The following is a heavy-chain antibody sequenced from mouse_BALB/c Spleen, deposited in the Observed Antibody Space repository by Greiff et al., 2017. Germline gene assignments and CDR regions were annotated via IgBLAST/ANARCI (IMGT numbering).Heavy chain of an antibody. V-gene: IGHV5-6-3*01. CDR1: GFTFSSYG. Sequence: EVQVVESGGGLVQPGGSLKLSCAASGFTFSSYGMSWVRQTPDKRLELVATINRNGGSTYYPDSVKGRFTISRDNAKNTLYLQMSSLKSEDTAMYYCARDGNYWYCDVWGAGTTVTVSA. D-gene: IGHD2-1*01. CDR2: INRNGGST. J-gene: IGHJ1*01. CDR3: ARDGNYWYCDV.